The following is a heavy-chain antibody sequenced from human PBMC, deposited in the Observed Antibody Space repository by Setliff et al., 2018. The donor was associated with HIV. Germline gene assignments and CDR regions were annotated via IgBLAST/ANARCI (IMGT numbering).Heavy chain of an antibody. J-gene: IGHJ5*02. CDR1: GDSIRSQF. Sequence: SETLSLTCNLSGDSIRSQFWTWIRQTPGKGLEWIASIETTGTVNYSPSLNSRVSISLDPSRSQFSLTLRSVTAADTAVYYCARVPSAGVRGRPDLYHWFDPWGQGTLVTVSS. V-gene: IGHV4-4*08. CDR3: ARVPSAGVRGRPDLYHWFDP. CDR2: IETTGTV. D-gene: IGHD3-3*01.